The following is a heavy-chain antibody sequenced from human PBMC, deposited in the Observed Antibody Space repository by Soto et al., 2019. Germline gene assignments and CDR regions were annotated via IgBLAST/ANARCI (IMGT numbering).Heavy chain of an antibody. CDR1: GGSISSGGYY. D-gene: IGHD4-17*01. Sequence: QVQLQESGPGLVKPSQTLSLTCTVSGGSISSGGYYWSWIRQHPGKGLEWIGYIYYSGSTYYNPSLKSRVTISVDTSKNQYSLKLSSVTAADTAVYYWPRRPGDYEESYFDYWGQGTLVTVSS. CDR2: IYYSGST. V-gene: IGHV4-31*03. J-gene: IGHJ4*02. CDR3: PRRPGDYEESYFDY.